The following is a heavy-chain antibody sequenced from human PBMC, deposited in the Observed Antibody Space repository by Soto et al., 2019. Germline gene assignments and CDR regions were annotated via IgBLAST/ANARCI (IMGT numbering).Heavy chain of an antibody. D-gene: IGHD6-19*01. CDR2: IWYDGSNK. V-gene: IGHV3-33*01. CDR1: VFTFSSYG. J-gene: IGHJ4*02. CDR3: ARVSSGWPFDY. Sequence: QVQLVESGGGVVQPGRSLRLSCAASVFTFSSYGMHWVRQAPGKGLEWVAVIWYDGSNKYYADSVKGRFTISRDNSKNTLYLQMNSLRAEDTAVYYCARVSSGWPFDYWGQGTLVTVSS.